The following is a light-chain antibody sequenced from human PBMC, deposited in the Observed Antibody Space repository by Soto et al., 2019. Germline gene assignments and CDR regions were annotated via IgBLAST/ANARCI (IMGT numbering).Light chain of an antibody. CDR2: KAS. Sequence: DIQMTQSPSTLSASVGDRVTFTCRASQSISTWLAWYQQKPGKAPKLLIYKASSLESGVPSRFSGSGSGTEFTLTISSLQPDDIATYYCQQYNSYSPWAFGQGTKVEIK. CDR3: QQYNSYSPWA. V-gene: IGKV1-5*03. CDR1: QSISTW. J-gene: IGKJ1*01.